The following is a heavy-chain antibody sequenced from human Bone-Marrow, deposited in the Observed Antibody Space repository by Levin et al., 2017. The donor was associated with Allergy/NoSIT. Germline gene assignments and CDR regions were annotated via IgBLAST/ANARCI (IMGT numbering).Heavy chain of an antibody. Sequence: GESLKISCVASGFTFGNAWMNWVRQAPGKGLQWVGRIKGKTDGGTTDYTAPVKGRFTISRDDSKKTLYLQMNSLKTEDTAIYYCTTRSHWGQGTLVTVFS. CDR2: IKGKTDGGTT. CDR1: GFTFGNAW. CDR3: TTRSH. J-gene: IGHJ4*02. V-gene: IGHV3-15*01.